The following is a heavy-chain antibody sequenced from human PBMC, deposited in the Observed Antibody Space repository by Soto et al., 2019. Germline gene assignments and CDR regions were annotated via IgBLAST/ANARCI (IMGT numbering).Heavy chain of an antibody. Sequence: GGSLRLCCAASGFTFTNYAMGWIRQAPGKGLEWVSGTSGSGGSTYYADSVKGRFTISRDNSKSTLYLQMNSLRAEDTAVYYCAKGVSQPKEYXFDDWGQGTLVTVSS. V-gene: IGHV3-23*01. D-gene: IGHD2-2*01. CDR3: AKGVSQPKEYXFDD. J-gene: IGHJ4*02. CDR1: GFTFTNYA. CDR2: TSGSGGST.